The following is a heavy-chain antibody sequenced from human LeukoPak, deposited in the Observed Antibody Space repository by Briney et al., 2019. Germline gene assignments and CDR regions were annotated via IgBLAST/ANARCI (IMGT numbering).Heavy chain of an antibody. Sequence: PSETLSLTCTVSDGSISSSSYCWGWIRQPPGKWLEWIGSIYYSGSTYYNPSLKSRVTISVDTSKNQFSLKRSSVTAADTAVYYCARQSVVAAPDYWGQGTLVTVSS. CDR1: DGSISSSSYC. J-gene: IGHJ4*02. CDR2: IYYSGST. D-gene: IGHD2-15*01. CDR3: ARQSVVAAPDY. V-gene: IGHV4-39*01.